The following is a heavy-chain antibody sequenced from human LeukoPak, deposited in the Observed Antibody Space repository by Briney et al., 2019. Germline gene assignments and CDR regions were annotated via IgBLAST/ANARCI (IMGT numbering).Heavy chain of an antibody. Sequence: PSETLSLTCTVSGGSISSYYWSWVRQPPGKGLEWIGYIYYSGTTNYNPSLKSRVTISVDTSKNQFSLKLSSVTAADTAVYYCARGRLVFPTWAVWGQGTTVTVSS. CDR3: ARGRLVFPTWAV. J-gene: IGHJ6*02. V-gene: IGHV4-59*12. CDR2: IYYSGTT. D-gene: IGHD4-11*01. CDR1: GGSISSYY.